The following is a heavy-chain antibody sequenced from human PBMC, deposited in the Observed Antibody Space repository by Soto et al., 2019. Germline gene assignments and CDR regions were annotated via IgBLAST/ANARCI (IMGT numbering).Heavy chain of an antibody. CDR1: GCSISSGGTGSY. D-gene: IGHD1-1*01. CDR2: IYYTGNT. Sequence: QVQLQESGPGLVKPSQTLSITCTVSGCSISSGGTGSYWTWIRQLPGKGLEWIGYIYYTGNTYYTPSLKSRPTISIDTSENQFSMKLTSVTAADTAVYFCASGHDAYKVRYWGQGTLVTVSS. V-gene: IGHV4-31*03. CDR3: ASGHDAYKVRY. J-gene: IGHJ4*02.